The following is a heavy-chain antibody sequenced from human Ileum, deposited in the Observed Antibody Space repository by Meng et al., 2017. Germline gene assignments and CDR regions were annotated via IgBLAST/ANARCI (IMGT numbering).Heavy chain of an antibody. Sequence: SVNVSCMASLCTYSSYAISWVRQAPGQGLEWMGGIIPIFGTANYAQKFQGRVTVTADKSTSTAYMELSNLRSEDTAVYYCARLNYDSSGYWQGYYYYGMDVWGQGTTVTVSS. CDR1: LCTYSSYA. CDR2: IIPIFGTA. CDR3: ARLNYDSSGYWQGYYYYGMDV. V-gene: IGHV1-69*06. D-gene: IGHD3-22*01. J-gene: IGHJ6*02.